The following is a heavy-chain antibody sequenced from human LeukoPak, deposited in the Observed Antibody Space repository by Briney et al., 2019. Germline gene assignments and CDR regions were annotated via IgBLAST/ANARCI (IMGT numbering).Heavy chain of an antibody. CDR2: IVGSSST. CDR1: GFTFSNFA. Sequence: GGCVRLSCAASGFTFSNFAMTWVRQAPGKGLEWVSSIVGSSSTYYADSLKGRFTISRDNAKNSLYLQMNSLRAEDTAVYYCARIGAGSSRDYWGQGTLVPVSS. D-gene: IGHD6-13*01. J-gene: IGHJ4*02. V-gene: IGHV3-21*01. CDR3: ARIGAGSSRDY.